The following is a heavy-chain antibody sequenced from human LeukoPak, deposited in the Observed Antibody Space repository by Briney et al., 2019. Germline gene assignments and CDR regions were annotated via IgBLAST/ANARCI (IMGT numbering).Heavy chain of an antibody. CDR2: IWYDGSSK. CDR3: ARGSLSSGSHYGDY. V-gene: IGHV3-33*01. CDR1: GFTFSNYG. J-gene: IGHJ4*02. Sequence: HPGGSLRLSCAASGFTFSNYGMHWVRQAPGKGLEWVAVIWYDGSSKYYADSVKGRFTISRDNAKHLLDLQMHSLRAEDTAVYYCARGSLSSGSHYGDYWGQGTLLTVSS. D-gene: IGHD3-10*01.